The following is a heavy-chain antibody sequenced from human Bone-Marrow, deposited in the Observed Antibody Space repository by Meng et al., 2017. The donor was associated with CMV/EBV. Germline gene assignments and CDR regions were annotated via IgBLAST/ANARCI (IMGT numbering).Heavy chain of an antibody. J-gene: IGHJ5*02. CDR2: IYYSGST. V-gene: IGHV4-61*01. CDR3: ARAEGITIFGVVTTNWFDP. D-gene: IGHD3-3*01. Sequence: SGSYYLSWIRQPPGKGLEWIGYIYYSGSTNYNPSLKSRVTISVDTSKNQFSLKLSSVTAADTAVYYCARAEGITIFGVVTTNWFDPWGQGTLVTVSS. CDR1: SGSYY.